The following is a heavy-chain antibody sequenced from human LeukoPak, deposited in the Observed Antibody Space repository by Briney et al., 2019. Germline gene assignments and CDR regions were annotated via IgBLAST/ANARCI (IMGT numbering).Heavy chain of an antibody. D-gene: IGHD4-17*01. CDR3: ARHPTHYGDYGGAAFDI. Sequence: PSETLSLTCTVSGGSISSYYWSWIRQPPGKGLEWIGYIYYRGSTNYNPSLKSRVTISVDTSKNQFSLKLSSVTAADTAVYYCARHPTHYGDYGGAAFDIWGQGTMVTVSS. CDR1: GGSISSYY. V-gene: IGHV4-59*01. CDR2: IYYRGST. J-gene: IGHJ3*02.